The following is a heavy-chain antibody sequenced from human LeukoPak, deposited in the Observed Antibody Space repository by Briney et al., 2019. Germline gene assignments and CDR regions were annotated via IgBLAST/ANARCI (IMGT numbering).Heavy chain of an antibody. V-gene: IGHV4-34*01. CDR2: INHSGNT. Sequence: SETLSLTCAVYGGSFSGYYWNWIRQSPGKGLEWIGEINHSGNTNYNPSLKSRVTISVDTSKNQFSLKLSSVTAADTAVYYCARGGRLFLPYWGQGTLVTVSP. CDR1: GGSFSGYY. D-gene: IGHD3-22*01. J-gene: IGHJ4*02. CDR3: ARGGRLFLPY.